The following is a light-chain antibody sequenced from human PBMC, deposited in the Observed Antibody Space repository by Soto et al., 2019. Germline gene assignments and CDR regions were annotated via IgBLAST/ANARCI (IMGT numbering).Light chain of an antibody. CDR2: AAS. CDR1: QGISNW. V-gene: IGKV1-12*01. Sequence: PPPCSPNVYVGGRVTMTGRASQGISNWLTWYQQKPGKAPKLLIYAASSLQSGVPSRFSGSGSGTDFTLTISSLQPEDFATYYCQKANSFPLTFGGGPTGAIK. CDR3: QKANSFPLT. J-gene: IGKJ4*01.